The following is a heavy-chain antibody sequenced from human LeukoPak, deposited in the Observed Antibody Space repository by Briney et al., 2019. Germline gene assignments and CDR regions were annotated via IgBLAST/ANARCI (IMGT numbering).Heavy chain of an antibody. CDR2: IYYSGST. CDR3: ARVEEGYGSGRRENYYYYYMDV. V-gene: IGHV4-39*07. CDR1: GGSISSNSYY. D-gene: IGHD3-10*01. J-gene: IGHJ6*03. Sequence: SETLSLTCTVSGGSISSNSYYWGWIRQPPGKGLEWIGSIYYSGSTYYNPSLKNRLTISVDTSKNQFSLKLSSVTAADTAVYYCARVEEGYGSGRRENYYYYYMDVWGKGTTVTISS.